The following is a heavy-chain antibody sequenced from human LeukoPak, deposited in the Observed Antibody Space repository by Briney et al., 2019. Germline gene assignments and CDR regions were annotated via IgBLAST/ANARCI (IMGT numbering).Heavy chain of an antibody. CDR2: IYYSGST. D-gene: IGHD3-10*01. V-gene: IGHV4-59*12. J-gene: IGHJ6*03. Sequence: SETLSLTCTVSGGSISSYYWSWIRQPPGKGLEWIGYIYYSGSTNYNPSLKSRVTISVDTSKNQFSLKLSSVTAADTAVYYCARVSLLWFGRPSYYYYMDVWGKGTTVTVSS. CDR3: ARVSLLWFGRPSYYYYMDV. CDR1: GGSISSYY.